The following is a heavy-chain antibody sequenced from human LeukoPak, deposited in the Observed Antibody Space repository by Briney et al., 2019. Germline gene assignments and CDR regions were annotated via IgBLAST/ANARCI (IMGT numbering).Heavy chain of an antibody. CDR1: GSTFSGHL. J-gene: IGHJ4*02. D-gene: IGHD3-9*01. CDR3: AREEDRLLTFDY. V-gene: IGHV3-30*01. CDR2: TAYEGGEK. Sequence: GGSLILSCAASGSTFSGHLLHWVRQDPGKGLEWVAGTAYEGGEKYYADSVSGRFTISRDNSDNTVYLQMTGLRLEDTAVYFCAREEDRLLTFDYWGRGTLVTVSS.